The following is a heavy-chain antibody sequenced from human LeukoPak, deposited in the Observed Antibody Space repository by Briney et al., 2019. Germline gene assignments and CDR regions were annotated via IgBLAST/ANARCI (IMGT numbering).Heavy chain of an antibody. CDR2: ISSSSTYI. V-gene: IGHV3-21*01. CDR1: RFTFSSYS. CDR3: ARDATIDRYYDFWSGQNWFDP. J-gene: IGHJ5*02. D-gene: IGHD3-3*01. Sequence: GGSLRLSCAASRFTFSSYSMNWVRQAPGKGLEWVSYISSSSTYIYYADSVKGRFTISRDNAKNSLYLQMNSLRAEDTAVYYCARDATIDRYYDFWSGQNWFDPWGQGTLVTVSS.